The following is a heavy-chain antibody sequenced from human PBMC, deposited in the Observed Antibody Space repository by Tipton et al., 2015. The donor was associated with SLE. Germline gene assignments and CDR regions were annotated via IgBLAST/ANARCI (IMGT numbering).Heavy chain of an antibody. CDR2: ISSGSSTI. CDR3: ARDAIAAQDY. Sequence: SLRLSCAASGFTFSSYSMSWVRQAPGKGLEWVSYISSGSSTIYYADSVRGRFTISRDNAKNSLHLQMNSLRAEDTAVYYCARDAIAAQDYWGQGTLVTVSS. D-gene: IGHD6-6*01. V-gene: IGHV3-48*01. CDR1: GFTFSSYS. J-gene: IGHJ4*02.